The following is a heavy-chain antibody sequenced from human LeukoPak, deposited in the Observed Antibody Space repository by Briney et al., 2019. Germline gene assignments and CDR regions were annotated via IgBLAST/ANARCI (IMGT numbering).Heavy chain of an antibody. CDR1: GFTFSSYW. V-gene: IGHV3-74*01. Sequence: GGSLRLSCAASGFTFSSYWMHWVRQVPGKGLVWVARINSDGSTTSYADSVKGRFTISRDNAKNTLYLQMNSLRAEDTAVYYCAKEPRIAAAGTFDYWGQGTLVTVSS. CDR2: INSDGSTT. J-gene: IGHJ4*02. CDR3: AKEPRIAAAGTFDY. D-gene: IGHD6-13*01.